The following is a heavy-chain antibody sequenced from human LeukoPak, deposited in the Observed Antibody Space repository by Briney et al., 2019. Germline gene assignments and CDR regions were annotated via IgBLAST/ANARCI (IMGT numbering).Heavy chain of an antibody. CDR1: GYTFTRYG. V-gene: IGHV1-18*01. J-gene: IGHJ4*02. D-gene: IGHD6-19*01. CDR3: AREYSNGWFFDY. Sequence: ASVKVSCKASGYTFTRYGISWVRQAPGQGLEWMGWISAYNGDTNYAQRLQGRVTMTTDTSTSTAYMELRSLRSDDTAVYYCAREYSNGWFFDYWGQETLVTVSS. CDR2: ISAYNGDT.